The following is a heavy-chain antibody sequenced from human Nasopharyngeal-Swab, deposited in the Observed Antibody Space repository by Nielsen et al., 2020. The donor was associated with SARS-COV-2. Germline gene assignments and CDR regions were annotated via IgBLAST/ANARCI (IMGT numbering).Heavy chain of an antibody. CDR3: ARHGMAEDY. Sequence: ASVKVSCKASGYIFTSYDISWVRQDRGQGLEWMGWIGAYNGNTNYAQKFQDRVTMTTDTSTSTVYMELRSLRSDDTAVYYCARHGMAEDYWGQGTLVTVSS. CDR2: IGAYNGNT. J-gene: IGHJ4*02. D-gene: IGHD5-24*01. CDR1: GYIFTSYD. V-gene: IGHV1-18*01.